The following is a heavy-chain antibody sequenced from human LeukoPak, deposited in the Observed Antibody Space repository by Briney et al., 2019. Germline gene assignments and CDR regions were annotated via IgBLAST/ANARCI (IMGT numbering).Heavy chain of an antibody. V-gene: IGHV1-69*04. J-gene: IGHJ4*02. Sequence: ASVKVSCKASGGTSNSPAISWVRQAPGQGLEWMGRIIHNLGTTNRAQNFQDRVTLTADKSTNTAYMQLTSLTSDDTAVYYCATTNDGGGYQWGDFFDFWGQGTLVTVSS. CDR2: IIHNLGTT. CDR3: ATTNDGGGYQWGDFFDF. D-gene: IGHD3-22*01. CDR1: GGTSNSPA.